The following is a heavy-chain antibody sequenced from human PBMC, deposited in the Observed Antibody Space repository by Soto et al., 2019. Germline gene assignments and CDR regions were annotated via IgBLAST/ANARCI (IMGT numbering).Heavy chain of an antibody. D-gene: IGHD1-26*01. V-gene: IGHV4-59*01. Sequence: SSETQARTCTVSGGSISSYYWSWIRQPPGKGLEWIGYIYYSGNTNYNPSLKSRVTISVDTSKNQFSLKLSSVTAADTAVYYCAREGSGSYYDYWGQGTLVTVSS. CDR2: IYYSGNT. CDR3: AREGSGSYYDY. J-gene: IGHJ4*02. CDR1: GGSISSYY.